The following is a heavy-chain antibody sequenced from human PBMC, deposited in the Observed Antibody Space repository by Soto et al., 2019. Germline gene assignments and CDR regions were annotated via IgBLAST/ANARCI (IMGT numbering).Heavy chain of an antibody. J-gene: IGHJ6*02. CDR1: GGSISGYY. CDR2: IYYSGST. D-gene: IGHD1-26*01. Sequence: PSETLSLTCTVSGGSISGYYWSWIRQPPGKGLEWIGYIYYSGSTNYNPSLKSRVTISVDTSKNQFSLKLSSVTAADTAVYYCARIVGALPTDETYYYYYGMDVWGQGTTVTVSS. CDR3: ARIVGALPTDETYYYYYGMDV. V-gene: IGHV4-59*01.